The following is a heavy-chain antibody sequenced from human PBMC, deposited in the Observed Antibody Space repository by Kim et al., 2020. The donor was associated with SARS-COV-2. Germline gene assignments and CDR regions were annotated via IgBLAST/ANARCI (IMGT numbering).Heavy chain of an antibody. J-gene: IGHJ4*02. Sequence: SQTLSLTCAISGDSVSDNSAAWNWIRQSPSRGLEWLGRTYYRSRWYTDYAVSVKSRITIRPDTSKNQLSLQLNSVTPEDTAVYYCARLSAGVTSRDYWGQGTLVTVFS. D-gene: IGHD3-10*01. V-gene: IGHV6-1*01. CDR2: TYYRSRWYT. CDR1: GDSVSDNSAA. CDR3: ARLSAGVTSRDY.